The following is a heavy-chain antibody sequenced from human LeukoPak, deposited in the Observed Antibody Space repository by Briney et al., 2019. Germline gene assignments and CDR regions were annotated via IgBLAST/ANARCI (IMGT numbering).Heavy chain of an antibody. CDR2: ISGSGGGT. J-gene: IGHJ4*02. Sequence: PGGSLRLSCAASGFTFSSYGMSWVRQAPGKGLEWVSAISGSGGGTYYADSVKGRFTISKDNSKNTLYLQMNSLRAEDTAVYYCAKEIHSSGWSPFDYWGQGTLVTVSS. D-gene: IGHD6-19*01. CDR1: GFTFSSYG. V-gene: IGHV3-23*01. CDR3: AKEIHSSGWSPFDY.